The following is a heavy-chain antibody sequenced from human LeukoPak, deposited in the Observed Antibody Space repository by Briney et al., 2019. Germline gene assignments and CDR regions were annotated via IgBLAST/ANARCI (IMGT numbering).Heavy chain of an antibody. CDR2: IYPGDSDT. V-gene: IGHV5-51*01. Sequence: GESLKISCKGSGYSFTSYWIGWVRQMPGKGLEWMGIIYPGDSDTGYSPSFQGQVTISADKSISTAYLQWSSLKASDTAMYYCARQGAWDSSSWGYYYYYGMDVWGQGTTVTVSS. J-gene: IGHJ6*02. D-gene: IGHD6-13*01. CDR3: ARQGAWDSSSWGYYYYYGMDV. CDR1: GYSFTSYW.